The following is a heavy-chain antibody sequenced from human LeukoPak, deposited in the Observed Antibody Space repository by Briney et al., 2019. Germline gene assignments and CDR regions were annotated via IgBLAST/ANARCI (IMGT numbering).Heavy chain of an antibody. CDR2: IYHSGST. D-gene: IGHD2-2*01. CDR1: GYSISSGYY. V-gene: IGHV4-38-2*02. CDR3: ARHDQVSTSSPKFNDAFDI. J-gene: IGHJ3*02. Sequence: SETLSLTCTVSGYSISSGYYWGWIRQPPGKGLEWIGSIYHSGSTNYNPSLKSRVTISVDTSKNQFSLKLSSVTAADTAVYYCARHDQVSTSSPKFNDAFDIWGQGTMVTVSS.